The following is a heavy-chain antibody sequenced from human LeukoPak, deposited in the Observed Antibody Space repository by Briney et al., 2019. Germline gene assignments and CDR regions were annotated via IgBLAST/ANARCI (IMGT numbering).Heavy chain of an antibody. J-gene: IGHJ4*02. D-gene: IGHD3-16*01. CDR2: ISGSGGST. Sequence: QPGGSLRLSCAASGFTLSHFWMSWVRQAPGKGLEWVSAISGSGGSTYYADSVKGRFTISRDNSKNTLYLQMNSLRAEDTAVYYCAKDGGFDYWGQGTLVTVSS. CDR1: GFTLSHFW. V-gene: IGHV3-23*01. CDR3: AKDGGFDY.